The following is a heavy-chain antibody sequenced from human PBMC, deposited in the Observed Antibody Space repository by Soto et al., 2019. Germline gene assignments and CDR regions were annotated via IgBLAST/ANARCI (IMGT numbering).Heavy chain of an antibody. J-gene: IGHJ4*02. D-gene: IGHD3-9*01. V-gene: IGHV3-15*01. CDR2: IKTKANIGTR. Sequence: GGSLRLSCAASGFPFSDTWMSWVRQAPGKGLEWVARIKTKANIGTRDYAAPVKGRFSISRDDAKNTLYLQMNSLKTEDTAVYFCTAFNILTGSHFDSWGKGALVTVSS. CDR3: TAFNILTGSHFDS. CDR1: GFPFSDTW.